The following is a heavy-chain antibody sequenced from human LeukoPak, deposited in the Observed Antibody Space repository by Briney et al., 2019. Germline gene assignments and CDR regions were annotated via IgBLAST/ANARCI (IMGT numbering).Heavy chain of an antibody. CDR3: ARGSCSSTSCPYNWFDP. J-gene: IGHJ5*02. D-gene: IGHD2-2*01. Sequence: ASVKVSCKASGYTFTSYGISWVRQAPGQGLEWMGWISAYNGNTNYAQKLQGRVTMTTDTSTSTAYMELRSLRSDDTAVYCCARGSCSSTSCPYNWFDPWGQGTLVTVSS. CDR2: ISAYNGNT. CDR1: GYTFTSYG. V-gene: IGHV1-18*01.